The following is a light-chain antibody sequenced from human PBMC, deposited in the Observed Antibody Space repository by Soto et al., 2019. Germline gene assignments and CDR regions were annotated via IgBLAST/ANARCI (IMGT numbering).Light chain of an antibody. CDR1: SSNIGNNA. CDR2: YDD. Sequence: QSVLTQPPSVSDAPRQRVTISCSGSSSNIGNNAVNWYQQLPGKAPKLLIYYDDLLPSGVSDRFSGSKSGTSASLAISGLQSEDEADYYCAAWDDSLNGLVFGRGTKVTVL. CDR3: AAWDDSLNGLV. V-gene: IGLV1-36*01. J-gene: IGLJ2*01.